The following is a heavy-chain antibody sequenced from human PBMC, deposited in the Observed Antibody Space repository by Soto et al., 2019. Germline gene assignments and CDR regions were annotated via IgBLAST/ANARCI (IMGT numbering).Heavy chain of an antibody. Sequence: SETLSLTCTVSGGSIDYYYWSWIRRPPGKGLEWLGYISDSGSTRYNPSLRSRVTISVDTSKNQFSLKLNSVTAADTAVYYCARDSTAWFPYYGIDVWGQGTTVTVSS. J-gene: IGHJ6*02. CDR2: ISDSGST. CDR3: ARDSTAWFPYYGIDV. V-gene: IGHV4-59*01. CDR1: GGSIDYYY. D-gene: IGHD3-10*01.